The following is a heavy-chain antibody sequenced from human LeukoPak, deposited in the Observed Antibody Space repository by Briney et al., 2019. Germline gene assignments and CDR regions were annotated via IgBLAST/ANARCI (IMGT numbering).Heavy chain of an antibody. Sequence: GASVKVSCKASGGTFSTYAISWVRQAPGQGLEWMGGIVPIFGKPSYAQKFQGRVTITADTSTSTVYMELSSLRSDDTTIYYCAFEGYNYGYNWGQGTLVTVSS. CDR1: GGTFSTYA. J-gene: IGHJ4*02. CDR3: AFEGYNYGYN. D-gene: IGHD5-18*01. CDR2: IVPIFGKP. V-gene: IGHV1-69*06.